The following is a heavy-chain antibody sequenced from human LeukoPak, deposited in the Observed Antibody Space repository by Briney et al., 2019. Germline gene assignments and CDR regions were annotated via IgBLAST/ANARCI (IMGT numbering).Heavy chain of an antibody. CDR2: IYYSGST. J-gene: IGHJ3*02. CDR3: ASGRGLYSFYAFDI. Sequence: SETLSLTCTVSGRSINSYYWSWMRQPPPKGLEGIGYIYYSGSTDYNPSLRSRVTISVDTSKSQFSLKLSSVTAADTAVYYCASGRGLYSFYAFDIWGQGTMVTVSS. D-gene: IGHD5-18*01. V-gene: IGHV4-59*01. CDR1: GRSINSYY.